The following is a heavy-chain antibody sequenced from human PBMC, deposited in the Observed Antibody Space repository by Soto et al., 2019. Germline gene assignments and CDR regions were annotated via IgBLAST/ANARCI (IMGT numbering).Heavy chain of an antibody. CDR3: ARASADDGVYLYYYKDV. CDR1: GGTFSSYA. CDR2: IIPIFGIA. J-gene: IGHJ6*03. V-gene: IGHV1-69*10. Sequence: ASVKVSCKASGGTFSSYAISWVRQAPGQGLEWMGGIIPIFGIANYAQKFQGRVTIIANKSTSGAYMELSSLRSENTAVYYCARASADDGVYLYYYKDVWGKGTAVTVS. D-gene: IGHD4-17*01.